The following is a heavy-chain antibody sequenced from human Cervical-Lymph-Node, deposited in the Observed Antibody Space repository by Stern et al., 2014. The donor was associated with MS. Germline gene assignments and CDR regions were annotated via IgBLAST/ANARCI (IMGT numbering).Heavy chain of an antibody. CDR1: GFSLSASGVG. CDR2: IYWDDDK. J-gene: IGHJ4*02. V-gene: IGHV2-5*02. CDR3: AHRRGTYDFWSGYYTAHFDY. Sequence: QVTLKESGPTLVKPTQTLTLTCTFSGFSLSASGVGVGWIRQPPGKALEWLALIYWDDDKRYSPSLKTRLTIPKDTSKNQVVLTMTNMDPVDTGTYYCAHRRGTYDFWSGYYTAHFDYWGQGTLVTVSS. D-gene: IGHD3-3*01.